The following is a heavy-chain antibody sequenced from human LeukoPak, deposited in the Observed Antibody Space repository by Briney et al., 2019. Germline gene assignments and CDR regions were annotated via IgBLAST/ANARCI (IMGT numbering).Heavy chain of an antibody. V-gene: IGHV3-23*01. D-gene: IGHD3-10*01. J-gene: IGHJ4*02. CDR1: GFTFSSFS. Sequence: GGSLRLSCAASGFTFSSFSMTWVRQAPEKGLEWVSTISDSGGSTYYADSVRGRFTISRDNSKNTLYLQMNSLRAEDTAVYYCAKDPADLTGLFDFWGQGTLVTVSS. CDR2: ISDSGGST. CDR3: AKDPADLTGLFDF.